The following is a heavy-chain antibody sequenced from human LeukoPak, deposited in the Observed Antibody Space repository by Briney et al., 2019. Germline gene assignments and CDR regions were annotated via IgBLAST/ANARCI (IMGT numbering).Heavy chain of an antibody. CDR3: ARRHRTTVTTRAFDI. CDR2: IYPGDSDT. CDR1: GYSFTSYW. Sequence: PGGSLRLSCKGSGYSFTSYWIGWVRQMPGKGLEWMGIIYPGDSDTRYSPSFQGQVTISADKSISTPYLQWSSLKASDTAMYYCARRHRTTVTTRAFDIWGQGTMVTVSS. V-gene: IGHV5-51*01. J-gene: IGHJ3*02. D-gene: IGHD4-11*01.